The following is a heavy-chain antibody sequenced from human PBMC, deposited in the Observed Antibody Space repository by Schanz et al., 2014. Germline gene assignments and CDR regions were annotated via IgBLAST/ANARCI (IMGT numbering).Heavy chain of an antibody. CDR3: ATLDYADSVS. CDR1: GYTFTSYG. D-gene: IGHD4-17*01. J-gene: IGHJ5*02. CDR2: ISPYNGNT. Sequence: QVQLVQSGAEVKKPGASVKVSCKASGYTFTSYGISWVRQAPGQGLEWMGWISPYNGNTNYAQKLQGRVTITADKSTTTAYMELNSLNSDDTAVYYCATLDYADSVSWGQGTLVTVSS. V-gene: IGHV1-18*01.